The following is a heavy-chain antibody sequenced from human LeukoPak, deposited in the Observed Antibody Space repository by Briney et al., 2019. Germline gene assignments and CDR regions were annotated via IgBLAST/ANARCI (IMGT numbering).Heavy chain of an antibody. CDR3: ARAYDWAFDF. J-gene: IGHJ4*02. Sequence: GGSLRLSCAASGFPFSSHVLSWVRQAPGKGLEWIAYINHNGEAIYYPDFVKGRFIISRDNAKNSLFLQMNDLRDEDTAVYYCARAYDWAFDFWGQGTRVTVSP. V-gene: IGHV3-48*02. D-gene: IGHD3-9*01. CDR2: INHNGEAI. CDR1: GFPFSSHV.